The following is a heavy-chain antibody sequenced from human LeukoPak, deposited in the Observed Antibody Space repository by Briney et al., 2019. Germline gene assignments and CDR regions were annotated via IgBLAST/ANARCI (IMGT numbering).Heavy chain of an antibody. J-gene: IGHJ4*02. CDR1: EYTFSTYS. Sequence: GGSLRLSCAASEYTFSTYSMNWVRQAPGKGLEWVSVIYSGGSTYYTDSVKGRFTISRDSSKNTLYLQMNSLRAEDTAVYYCARSRWSDYWGQGTLVTVSS. D-gene: IGHD2-15*01. V-gene: IGHV3-53*01. CDR3: ARSRWSDY. CDR2: IYSGGST.